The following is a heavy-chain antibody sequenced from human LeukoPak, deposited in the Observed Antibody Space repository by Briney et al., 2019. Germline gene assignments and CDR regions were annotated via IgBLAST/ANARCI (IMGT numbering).Heavy chain of an antibody. V-gene: IGHV3-7*01. J-gene: IGHJ4*02. CDR1: GFTFSSYW. CDR3: AREIRLWLVPCYFDY. CDR2: IKQDGSEK. Sequence: GGSLRLSCAASGFTFSSYWMSWVRQAPGKGLEWVANIKQDGSEKYYVDSVKGRFTISRDNAKNSLYLQMNSLRAEDTAVYYCAREIRLWLVPCYFDYWGQGTLVTVSS. D-gene: IGHD6-19*01.